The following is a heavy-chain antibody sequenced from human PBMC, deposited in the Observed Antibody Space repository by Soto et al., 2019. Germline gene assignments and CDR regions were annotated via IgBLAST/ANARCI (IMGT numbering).Heavy chain of an antibody. CDR3: ASHYDDSDY. Sequence: SETLSLTCTASGGSISSYDRSWIRQPPGKGLEWIGYIYYSGSTNYNPSLKSRVTISVDTSKNQCSLKLSSVTAADTAMYYCASHYDDSDYWGQGTLVIVS. CDR2: IYYSGST. J-gene: IGHJ4*02. CDR1: GGSISSYD. D-gene: IGHD3-22*01. V-gene: IGHV4-59*01.